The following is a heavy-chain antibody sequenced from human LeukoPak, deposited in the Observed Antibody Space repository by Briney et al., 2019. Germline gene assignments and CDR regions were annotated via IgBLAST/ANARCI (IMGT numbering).Heavy chain of an antibody. V-gene: IGHV1-18*01. CDR3: ARDLRGYCSSTSCYPEGY. CDR2: ISAYNGNT. CDR1: GYTFTSYG. J-gene: IGHJ4*02. D-gene: IGHD2-2*01. Sequence: ASVKVSCKASGYTFTSYGISWVRQAPGQGLEWMGWISAYNGNTNYAQKLQGRVTMTTDTSTSTAYKELRSLRSDDTAVYYCARDLRGYCSSTSCYPEGYWGQGTLVTVSS.